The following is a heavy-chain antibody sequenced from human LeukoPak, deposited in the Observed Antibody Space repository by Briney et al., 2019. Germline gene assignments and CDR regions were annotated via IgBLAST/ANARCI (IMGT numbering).Heavy chain of an antibody. CDR1: GFTFSSYS. CDR2: ISSSSSYI. Sequence: GGSLRLSCAASGFTFSSYSMNWVRQAPGKGLEWVSSISSSSSYIYYADSVKGRFTISRDNAKNSLYLQMNSLRAEDTAVYYCARVLSEWALLYFAYWGQGTLVTVSS. CDR3: ARVLSEWALLYFAY. D-gene: IGHD1-26*01. J-gene: IGHJ4*02. V-gene: IGHV3-21*01.